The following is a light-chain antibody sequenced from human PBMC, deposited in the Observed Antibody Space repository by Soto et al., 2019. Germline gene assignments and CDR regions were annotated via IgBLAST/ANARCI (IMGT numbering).Light chain of an antibody. V-gene: IGKV2-40*01. CDR1: RSLLDSADGNTY. Sequence: DVVLTQTPLSLPVTPGEPASISFRSSRSLLDSADGNTYLDWFLQKPGQSPQLLIHTLSYRAYGVPERLSGSGSLSYLTLKISRVEAEDVGVYYCMQRIDFQPTVGQGPKVHIK. CDR3: MQRIDFQPT. CDR2: TLS. J-gene: IGKJ1*01.